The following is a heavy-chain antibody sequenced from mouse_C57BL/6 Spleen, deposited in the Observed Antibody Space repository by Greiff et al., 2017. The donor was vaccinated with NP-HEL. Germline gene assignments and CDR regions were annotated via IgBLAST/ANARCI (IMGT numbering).Heavy chain of an antibody. CDR1: GYAFSSSW. D-gene: IGHD2-4*01. CDR2: IYPGDGDT. V-gene: IGHV1-82*01. Sequence: VQLQQSGPELVKPGASVKISCKASGYAFSSSWMNWVKQRPGKGLEWIGRIYPGDGDTNYNGKFKGKATLTADKSSSTAYMQLSSLTSEDSAVYFCAREYYDYDGGFDYWGQGTTLTVSS. CDR3: AREYYDYDGGFDY. J-gene: IGHJ2*01.